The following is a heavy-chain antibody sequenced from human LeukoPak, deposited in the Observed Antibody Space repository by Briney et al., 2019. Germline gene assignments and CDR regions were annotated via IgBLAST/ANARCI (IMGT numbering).Heavy chain of an antibody. V-gene: IGHV3-30*04. J-gene: IGHJ1*01. D-gene: IGHD3-22*01. Sequence: GGSLRLSCAASGFTFSSYAMNWVRQAPGKGLEWVALISYDGSNKYYADSVKGRFTMSRDNSKNTLHLQMNSLRAEDTAVYYCARAPSEIGGYYPEYFRHWGQGTLVTVSS. CDR3: ARAPSEIGGYYPEYFRH. CDR1: GFTFSSYA. CDR2: ISYDGSNK.